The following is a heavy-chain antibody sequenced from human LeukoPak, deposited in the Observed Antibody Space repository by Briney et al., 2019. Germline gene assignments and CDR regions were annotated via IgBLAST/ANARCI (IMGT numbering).Heavy chain of an antibody. CDR1: GGSISSYY. CDR3: ARLYLDRWELTYYFDY. V-gene: IGHV4-59*12. D-gene: IGHD1-26*01. Sequence: SETLSLTCTVSGGSISSYYWSWIRQPPGKGLEWIGYIYYSGSTNYNPSLKSRVTMSVDTSKNQFSLKLSSVTAADTAVYYCARLYLDRWELTYYFDYWGQGTLVTVSS. J-gene: IGHJ4*02. CDR2: IYYSGST.